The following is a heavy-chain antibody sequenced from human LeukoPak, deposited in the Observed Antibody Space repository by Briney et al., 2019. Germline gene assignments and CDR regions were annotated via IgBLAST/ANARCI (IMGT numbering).Heavy chain of an antibody. CDR1: GGSISSYY. Sequence: SETLSLTCTVSGGSISSYYWSWIRQPPGKGLEWIGYIYYSGSTNYNPSLKSRVTISEDTSKNQFSLKLSSVTAADTAVYYCARPLSGSSPLFDYWGQGTLVTVSS. CDR3: ARPLSGSSPLFDY. J-gene: IGHJ4*02. D-gene: IGHD1-26*01. V-gene: IGHV4-59*08. CDR2: IYYSGST.